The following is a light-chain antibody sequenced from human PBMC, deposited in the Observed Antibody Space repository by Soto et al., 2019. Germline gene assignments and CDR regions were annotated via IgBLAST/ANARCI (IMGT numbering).Light chain of an antibody. CDR3: QQYVSSQIT. J-gene: IGKJ5*01. Sequence: EIVLTQSPGTLSLSPGERAALSCGASQSVGSSYLAWYQQKPGQAPRLLIYGASSRATGIPDRFSGSGSGTDFTLTISRLEPEDFAVYHCQQYVSSQITFGQGTRLEI. V-gene: IGKV3-20*01. CDR2: GAS. CDR1: QSVGSSY.